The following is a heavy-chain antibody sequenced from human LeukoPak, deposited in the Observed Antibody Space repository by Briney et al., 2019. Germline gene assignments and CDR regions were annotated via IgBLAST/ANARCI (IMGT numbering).Heavy chain of an antibody. Sequence: ASVTVSCKASGCTFTSYDINWVRQATGQGLEWMGWMNPNSGNTGYAQKFQVRVTMTMNSYKSKTYMELSSLRSDDTAVYYGARGEDYGDYWFDPWGQGTLVTVSS. CDR3: ARGEDYGDYWFDP. CDR2: MNPNSGNT. D-gene: IGHD4-17*01. CDR1: GCTFTSYD. V-gene: IGHV1-8*01. J-gene: IGHJ5*02.